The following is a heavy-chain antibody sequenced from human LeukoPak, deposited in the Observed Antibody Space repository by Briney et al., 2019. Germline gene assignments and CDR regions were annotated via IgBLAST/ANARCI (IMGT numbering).Heavy chain of an antibody. D-gene: IGHD3-22*01. CDR1: GGPFSGYY. J-gene: IGHJ4*02. CDR3: ATGKYDSSDYSGGWYYFDY. Sequence: SETLSLTCAVFGGPFSGYYWTWIRQSPGKGLEWIGQINHSGSANYNRSLKSRVTITIESSKNQFSLELSSVTAADSAMYYCATGKYDSSDYSGGWYYFDYWGQGTLVTVSS. V-gene: IGHV4-34*01. CDR2: INHSGSA.